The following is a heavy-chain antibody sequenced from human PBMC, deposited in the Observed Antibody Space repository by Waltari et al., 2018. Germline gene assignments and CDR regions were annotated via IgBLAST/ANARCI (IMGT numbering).Heavy chain of an antibody. D-gene: IGHD3-10*01. J-gene: IGHJ3*02. Sequence: MHWVRQATGKGLEWVSAIGTAGDPYYPGSVKGRFTISRENAKNSLYLQMNSLRAGDTAVYYCARDGGYGSGNAFDIWGQGTMVTVSS. CDR3: ARDGGYGSGNAFDI. CDR2: IGTAGDP. V-gene: IGHV3-13*05.